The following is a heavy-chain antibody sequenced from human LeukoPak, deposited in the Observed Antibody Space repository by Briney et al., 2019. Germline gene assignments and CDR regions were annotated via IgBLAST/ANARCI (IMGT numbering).Heavy chain of an antibody. V-gene: IGHV3-74*01. CDR2: INSDGSST. CDR1: GFTLSNYW. Sequence: GGSPRLSCAASGFTLSNYWMHWVRQAPGKGLVWVSRINSDGSSTNYADSVKGRFTISRDNAKNTLYLQMNSLRAEDTAVYYCARDYYGMDVWGQGTTVTVSS. CDR3: ARDYYGMDV. J-gene: IGHJ6*02.